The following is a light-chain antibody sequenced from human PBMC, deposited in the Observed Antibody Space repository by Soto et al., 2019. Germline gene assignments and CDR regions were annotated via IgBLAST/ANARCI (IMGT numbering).Light chain of an antibody. Sequence: VMTQYPATLSVSPGERATLSCRASQSVDSNLAWYQQKPGQAPRLLIYHASTRATGVPARISGSGSGTEFTLTISSLQSEDFAVYYCQPYHKWRPSGQGAMVDIK. CDR3: QPYHKWRP. CDR2: HAS. CDR1: QSVDSN. V-gene: IGKV3-15*01. J-gene: IGKJ1*01.